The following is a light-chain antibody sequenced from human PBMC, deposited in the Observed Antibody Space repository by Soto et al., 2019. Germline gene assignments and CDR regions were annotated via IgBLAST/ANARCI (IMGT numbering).Light chain of an antibody. V-gene: IGKV3-20*01. CDR1: PSVSNNF. J-gene: IGKJ5*01. CDR2: GAS. CDR3: QQHGDSPIT. Sequence: IFLTQSSRTPSLASGEMATLLCPASPSVSNNFLAWYQQKPGQAPRLLIYGASNRATGIPDRFSGSGSGTDFTLTISRLEPEDFAVYYCQQHGDSPITFGQGTRLEIK.